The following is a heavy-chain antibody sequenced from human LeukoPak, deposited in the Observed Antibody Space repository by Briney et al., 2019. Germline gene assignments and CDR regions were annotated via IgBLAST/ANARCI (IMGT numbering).Heavy chain of an antibody. CDR1: GGTFSSYA. Sequence: GSSVKVSCNASGGTFSSYAISWVRQAPGQGLEWMGGLIPIFGTANYAQKFQGRVTITTDESTSTAYMELSSLRSEDTAVYYCASGKRITMIVVALTSLDYWGQGTLVTVSS. CDR2: LIPIFGTA. V-gene: IGHV1-69*05. D-gene: IGHD3-22*01. CDR3: ASGKRITMIVVALTSLDY. J-gene: IGHJ4*02.